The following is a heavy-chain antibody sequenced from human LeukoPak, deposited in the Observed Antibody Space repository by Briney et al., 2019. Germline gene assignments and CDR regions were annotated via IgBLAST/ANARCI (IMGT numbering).Heavy chain of an antibody. D-gene: IGHD6-19*01. CDR2: IYPGDSDT. CDR3: ASSRSGWSFDY. V-gene: IGHV5-51*01. J-gene: IGHJ4*02. Sequence: RGEFLKISCKGSGYSFTNYWIAWVRQMPGKGLEWMGIIYPGDSDTRYSPSFQGQVTISADKSISTAYLQWSSLKASDTAMYYCASSRSGWSFDYWGQGTLVTVSS. CDR1: GYSFTNYW.